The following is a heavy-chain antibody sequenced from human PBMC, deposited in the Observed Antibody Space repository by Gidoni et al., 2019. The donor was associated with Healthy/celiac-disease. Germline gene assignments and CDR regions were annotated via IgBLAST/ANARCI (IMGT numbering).Heavy chain of an antibody. CDR2: ISGSGGST. CDR3: AKTPNVVVVAATPELDY. CDR1: GFTFSSYA. V-gene: IGHV3-23*01. D-gene: IGHD2-15*01. Sequence: EVQLLESGGGLVQPGGSLRLSCAASGFTFSSYAMSWVRQAPGKGLEWVSAISGSGGSTYYADSVKGRFTISRDNSKNTLNLQMNSLRAEDTAVYYCAKTPNVVVVAATPELDYWGQGTLVTVSS. J-gene: IGHJ4*02.